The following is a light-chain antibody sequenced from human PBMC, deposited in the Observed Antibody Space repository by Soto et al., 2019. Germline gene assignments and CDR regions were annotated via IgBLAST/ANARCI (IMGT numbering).Light chain of an antibody. CDR3: QQSNSPPWT. CDR2: AAS. J-gene: IGKJ1*01. Sequence: IQLTQSPSSLSASVGDRVTITCRASQGISSYLAWYQQKPGKAPKLLIYAASNLQIRVPSRFSGSGSGTDFTLTISSLQPEDFAIYYCQQSNSPPWTFGQGTKVEIK. CDR1: QGISSY. V-gene: IGKV1-39*01.